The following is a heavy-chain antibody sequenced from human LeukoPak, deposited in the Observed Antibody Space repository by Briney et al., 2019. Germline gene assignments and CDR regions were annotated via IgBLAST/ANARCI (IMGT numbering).Heavy chain of an antibody. CDR1: GGSISSGDYY. D-gene: IGHD2-15*01. Sequence: SETLSLTCTVSGGSISSGDYYWSWIRQPPGKGLEWIGYIYYGGSTYYNPSLKSRVTISVDTSKNQFSLKLSSVTAADTAVYYCASSVVAVRFDYWGQGTLVTVSS. CDR2: IYYGGST. V-gene: IGHV4-30-4*01. J-gene: IGHJ4*02. CDR3: ASSVVAVRFDY.